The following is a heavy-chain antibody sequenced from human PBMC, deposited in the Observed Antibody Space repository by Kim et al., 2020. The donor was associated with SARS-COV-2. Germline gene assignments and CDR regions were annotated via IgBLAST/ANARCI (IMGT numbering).Heavy chain of an antibody. V-gene: IGHV4-39*01. CDR1: GGSISSSSYY. J-gene: IGHJ5*02. Sequence: SETLSLTCTVSGGSISSSSYYWGWIRQPPGKGLEWIGSIYYSGSTYYNPSLKSRVTISVDTSKNQFSLKLSSVTAADTAVYYCARHGAIAAASGCWFDPWGQGTLVTVSS. CDR2: IYYSGST. CDR3: ARHGAIAAASGCWFDP. D-gene: IGHD6-13*01.